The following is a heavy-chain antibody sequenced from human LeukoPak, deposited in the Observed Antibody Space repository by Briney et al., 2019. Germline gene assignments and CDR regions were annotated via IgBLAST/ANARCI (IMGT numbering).Heavy chain of an antibody. D-gene: IGHD4-17*01. J-gene: IGHJ3*02. CDR1: GYSFTSYW. V-gene: IGHV5-51*01. CDR3: ARNGDYPLDAFDI. CDR2: IYPGDSDT. Sequence: GESLKISCKGSGYSFTSYWIGWVRQMPGKGLEWMGIIYPGDSDTRYSPSFQGQVTISADKSISTAYLQWSSLKASDTAVYYCARNGDYPLDAFDIWGQGTMVTVSS.